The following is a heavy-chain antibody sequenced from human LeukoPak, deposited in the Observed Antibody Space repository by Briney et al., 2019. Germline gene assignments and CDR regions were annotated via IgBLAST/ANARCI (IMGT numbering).Heavy chain of an antibody. J-gene: IGHJ5*02. D-gene: IGHD6-6*01. CDR3: ARLSSSSNQHWFDP. CDR1: GRSISSANW. Sequence: SETLSLTCAVSGRSISSANWWTWVRRPPEKGLEWIGEIYHSGSTNYNPSLKSRVTISVDKSEDQFSLKLTSVTAADTAVYYCARLSSSSNQHWFDPWGQGTLVTVSS. CDR2: IYHSGST. V-gene: IGHV4-4*02.